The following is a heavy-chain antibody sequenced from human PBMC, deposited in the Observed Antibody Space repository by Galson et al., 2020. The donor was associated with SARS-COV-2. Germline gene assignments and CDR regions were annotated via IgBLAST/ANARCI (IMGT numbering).Heavy chain of an antibody. D-gene: IGHD2-8*01. Sequence: GASLKISCQASGYRFTSYWIGWVRQMPGKGLEWMAIVFPGDSETSYSPSFQGQVTISADQSISTAYLQWSSLKASDTAIYYCARHTADCSNGICYADDYDGLDVWGKGTAVTV. CDR1: GYRFTSYW. V-gene: IGHV5-51*01. CDR3: ARHTADCSNGICYADDYDGLDV. J-gene: IGHJ6*04. CDR2: VFPGDSET.